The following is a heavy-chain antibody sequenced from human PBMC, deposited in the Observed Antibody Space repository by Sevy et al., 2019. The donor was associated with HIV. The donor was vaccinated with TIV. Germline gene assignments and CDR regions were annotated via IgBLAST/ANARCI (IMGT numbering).Heavy chain of an antibody. CDR3: ARTEPGIAAYGMDV. CDR2: MNPNSGNT. CDR1: GYTFTSYD. D-gene: IGHD6-13*01. J-gene: IGHJ6*02. Sequence: ASVNVSCKASGYTFTSYDIHWVRQATGQGLEWMGWMNPNSGNTGYAQKFQGRVTMTRNTSISTAYMELSSLRSEDTAVYYCARTEPGIAAYGMDVWGQGTTVTVSS. V-gene: IGHV1-8*01.